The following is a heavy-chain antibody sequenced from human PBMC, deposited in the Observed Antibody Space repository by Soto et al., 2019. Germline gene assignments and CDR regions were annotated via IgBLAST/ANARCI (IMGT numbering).Heavy chain of an antibody. V-gene: IGHV1-69*02. D-gene: IGHD2-21*02. CDR2: IIPILGIA. Sequence: QVQLVQSGAEVKKPGSSVKVSCKASEATFSSYTISWVRQAPGQGPEWKGRIIPILGIANYAQKFQGRVTITADKSTSTAYMELSSLGTEDTAVYNWARGSCGGDSYSLNAFDIWGQGTMVTVSS. J-gene: IGHJ3*02. CDR3: ARGSCGGDSYSLNAFDI. CDR1: EATFSSYT.